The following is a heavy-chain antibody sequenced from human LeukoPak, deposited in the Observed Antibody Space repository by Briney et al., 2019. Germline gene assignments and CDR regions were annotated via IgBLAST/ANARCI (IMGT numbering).Heavy chain of an antibody. V-gene: IGHV3-48*03. CDR2: ISSSGSTI. D-gene: IGHD3-22*01. Sequence: GGSLRLSCAASGFTFSSYEMNWVRQAPGKGLEWVSYISSSGSTIYYADSVKGRFTISRDNAKNSLYLQMNSLRAEDTAVYYCARVQYYYDSSGYYDYWGQGTLVTVTS. J-gene: IGHJ4*02. CDR1: GFTFSSYE. CDR3: ARVQYYYDSSGYYDY.